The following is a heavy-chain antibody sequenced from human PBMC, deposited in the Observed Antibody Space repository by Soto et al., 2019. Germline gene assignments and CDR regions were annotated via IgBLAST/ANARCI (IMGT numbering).Heavy chain of an antibody. D-gene: IGHD1-1*01. CDR1: VGSIRSNY. J-gene: IGHJ6*02. Sequence: PSDTLSLTSTSSVGSIRSNYSSWIRQPPGKGLEWIGEINHSGSTHYNPSLKSRVTISVDTSKNQFSLKLSSVTAADTAVYYCARGERSDDYYYGMDVWGQGTTVT. CDR2: INHSGST. CDR3: ARGERSDDYYYGMDV. V-gene: IGHV4-34*01.